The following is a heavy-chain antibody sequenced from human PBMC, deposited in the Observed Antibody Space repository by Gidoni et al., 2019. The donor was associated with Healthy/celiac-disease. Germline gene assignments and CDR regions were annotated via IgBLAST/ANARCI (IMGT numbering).Heavy chain of an antibody. CDR3: ARFGVGAAFGGVPHGMDV. J-gene: IGHJ6*02. V-gene: IGHV1-69*01. CDR2: IIPIFGTA. CDR1: GGTFSSYA. D-gene: IGHD1-26*01. Sequence: QVQLVQSGAEVKKPGSSVKVSCKASGGTFSSYAISWVRQAPGQGLEWMGGIIPIFGTANYAQKFQGRVTITADESTSTAYMELSSLRSEDTAVYYCARFGVGAAFGGVPHGMDVWGQGTTVTVSS.